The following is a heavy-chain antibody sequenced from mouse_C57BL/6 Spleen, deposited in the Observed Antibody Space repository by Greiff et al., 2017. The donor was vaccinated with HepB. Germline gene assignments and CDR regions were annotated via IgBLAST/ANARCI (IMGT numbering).Heavy chain of an antibody. CDR3: ARPFDY. V-gene: IGHV1-50*01. J-gene: IGHJ2*01. CDR1: GYTFTSYW. Sequence: QVQLQQPGAELVKPGASVKLSCKASGYTFTSYWMQWVKQRPGQGLEWIGEIDPSDSYTNYNQKFKGKATLTVDTSSSTAYMQLSSRTSEDSAVYYCARPFDYWGQGTTLTVSS. CDR2: IDPSDSYT.